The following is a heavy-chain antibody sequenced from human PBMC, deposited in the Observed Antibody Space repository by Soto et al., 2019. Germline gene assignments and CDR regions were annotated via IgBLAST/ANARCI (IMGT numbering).Heavy chain of an antibody. J-gene: IGHJ6*02. CDR2: IKPNSGGT. CDR3: ARESSSSWYYDYYYGMDV. CDR1: GYTFTGYY. D-gene: IGHD6-13*01. Sequence: ASVKVSCKASGYTFTGYYMHWVRQAPGQGLEWMGWIKPNSGGTNYAQKFQGRVTMTRDTSISTAYMELSRLRADDTAVYYCARESSSSWYYDYYYGMDVWGQGTTVTVSS. V-gene: IGHV1-2*02.